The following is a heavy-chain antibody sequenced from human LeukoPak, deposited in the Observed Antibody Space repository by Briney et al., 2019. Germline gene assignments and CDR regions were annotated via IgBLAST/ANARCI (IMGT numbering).Heavy chain of an antibody. V-gene: IGHV3-48*04. CDR2: ISSSSSTI. CDR1: GFTFSSYS. J-gene: IGHJ4*02. CDR3: ARDVVFEDLIKHWLPAQEAAFDY. Sequence: GGSLRLSCAASGFTFSSYSMNWVRQAPGKGLEWVSYISSSSSTIFYADSVKGRFTISRDNAKNSLYLQMNSLRAEDTAVYYCARDVVFEDLIKHWLPAQEAAFDYWGQGILVTVSS. D-gene: IGHD6-19*01.